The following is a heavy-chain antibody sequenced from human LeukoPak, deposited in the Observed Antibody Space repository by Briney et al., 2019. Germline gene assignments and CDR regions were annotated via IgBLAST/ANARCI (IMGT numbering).Heavy chain of an antibody. J-gene: IGHJ6*03. CDR2: IIPIFGTA. D-gene: IGHD2-2*02. CDR1: GGTFSSYA. CDR3: ARGLDCSSTSCYIGYYYYYMDV. V-gene: IGHV1-69*05. Sequence: SVKVSCKASGGTFSSYAISWVRQAPGQGLEWMGGIIPIFGTANYAQKFQGRVTITTDESTSTAYMELSSLRSEDTAVYYCARGLDCSSTSCYIGYYYYYMDVCGKGTTVTVSS.